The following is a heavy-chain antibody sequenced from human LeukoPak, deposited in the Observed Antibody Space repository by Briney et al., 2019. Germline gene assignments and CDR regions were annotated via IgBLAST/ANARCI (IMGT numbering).Heavy chain of an antibody. Sequence: ASVKVSCKASGYTFTSYGISWVRQAPGQGLEWMGWISAYNGNTNYAQKLQGRVTMTTDTSTSTAYMKLRSLRSDDTAVYYCARDSADNDYGDLDAFDIWGQGTMVTVSS. CDR2: ISAYNGNT. CDR3: ARDSADNDYGDLDAFDI. D-gene: IGHD4-17*01. CDR1: GYTFTSYG. J-gene: IGHJ3*02. V-gene: IGHV1-18*01.